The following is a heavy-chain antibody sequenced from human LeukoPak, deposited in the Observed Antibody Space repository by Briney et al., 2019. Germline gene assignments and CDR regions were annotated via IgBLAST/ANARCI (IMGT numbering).Heavy chain of an antibody. CDR2: INPNSGGT. J-gene: IGHJ4*02. CDR1: GYTFTGYY. Sequence: GASVKVSCKASGYTFTGYYMHWVRQAPGQGLEWMGWINPNSGGTNYAQKFQGRVTMTRDTSISTAYMELSRLRSDDTAVYYCARDIVVVPAASHGDYWGQGTLVTASS. D-gene: IGHD2-2*01. V-gene: IGHV1-2*02. CDR3: ARDIVVVPAASHGDY.